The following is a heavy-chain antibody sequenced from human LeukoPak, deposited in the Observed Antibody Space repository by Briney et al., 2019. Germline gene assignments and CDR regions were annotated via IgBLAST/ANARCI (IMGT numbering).Heavy chain of an antibody. CDR1: GFTFSSYG. CDR2: IRYDGSNK. J-gene: IGHJ4*02. CDR3: AKVWAEMAKIFLDPYPDY. V-gene: IGHV3-30*02. Sequence: GGSLRLSCAASGFTFSSYGMNWVRQAPGKGLEWVAFIRYDGSNKYYADSVKGRFTISRDNSKNTLYLQMNSLRAEDTAVYYCAKVWAEMAKIFLDPYPDYWGQGTLVTVSS. D-gene: IGHD5-24*01.